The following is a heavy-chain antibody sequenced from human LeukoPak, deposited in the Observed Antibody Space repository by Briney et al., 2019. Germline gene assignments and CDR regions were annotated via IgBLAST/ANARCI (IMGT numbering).Heavy chain of an antibody. Sequence: SETLSLTCTVSGGSINSYYWSWIRQPPGKGLEWIAYIYYSGSTSYNPSLKSRVTISVDTSKNQFSLKLSSVTAADTAVYYCARTGELSFVFDYWGQGTLVTVSS. J-gene: IGHJ4*02. CDR3: ARTGELSFVFDY. D-gene: IGHD3-16*02. CDR2: IYYSGST. V-gene: IGHV4-59*01. CDR1: GGSINSYY.